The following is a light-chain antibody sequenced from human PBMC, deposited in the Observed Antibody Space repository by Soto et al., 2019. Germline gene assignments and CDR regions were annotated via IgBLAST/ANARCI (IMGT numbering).Light chain of an antibody. CDR2: AAS. J-gene: IGKJ4*01. CDR3: QKYNSAPLT. CDR1: QGISSY. V-gene: IGKV1-27*01. Sequence: DIQMTQSPSSLSASVGDTVTITCRASQGISSYLAWYQQKPGKVPKLLIYAASTSQSGVPSRFSGSASGTDFTLTISSLQPEDVGTYYCQKYNSAPLTFGGGTKVEIK.